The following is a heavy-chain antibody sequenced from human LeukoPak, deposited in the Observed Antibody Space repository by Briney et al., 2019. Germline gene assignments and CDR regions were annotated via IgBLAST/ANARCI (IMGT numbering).Heavy chain of an antibody. D-gene: IGHD3-16*01. CDR3: ARTINTAWGIDY. CDR1: GFTVSSSY. V-gene: IGHV3-53*01. J-gene: IGHJ4*02. Sequence: GGSLRLSCAASGFTVSSSYMNWVRQAPGKGLEWVSVTYSSGNTYYADSVKGRFTVFRDNSKNTLYLQMNSLRPDDTAVYYCARTINTAWGIDYWGQGTLVTVAS. CDR2: TYSSGNT.